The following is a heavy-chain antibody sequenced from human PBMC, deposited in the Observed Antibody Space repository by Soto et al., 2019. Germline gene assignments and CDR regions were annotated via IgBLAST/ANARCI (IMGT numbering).Heavy chain of an antibody. CDR3: ARDQTPGDWFDA. J-gene: IGHJ5*02. D-gene: IGHD2-15*01. Sequence: EVQLVQSGGGLVQPGGSLRLSCGASGFDFTNYWMHCIRQDPGRGLVWVSRINGDGSDIKYADSVKGRFTISRDNAKNTVYLQMNSLRAEDTAVYYCARDQTPGDWFDAWGLGTLVTVSS. CDR1: GFDFTNYW. V-gene: IGHV3-74*03. CDR2: INGDGSDI.